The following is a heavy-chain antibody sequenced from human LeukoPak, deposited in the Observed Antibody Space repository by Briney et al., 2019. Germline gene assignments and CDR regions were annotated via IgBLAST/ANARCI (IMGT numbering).Heavy chain of an antibody. CDR2: IYTSGNT. J-gene: IGHJ4*02. V-gene: IGHV4-4*07. Sequence: SETLSLTCSVSGASISSYYWTWVRQPAGKGLEWIGRIYTSGNTGYNPSLKSRATMSVDTSKNQFSLNLSSVTAADTAVYYCARVDLRAAFFDYWGQGTLVTVSS. CDR1: GASISSYY. CDR3: ARVDLRAAFFDY. D-gene: IGHD2-15*01.